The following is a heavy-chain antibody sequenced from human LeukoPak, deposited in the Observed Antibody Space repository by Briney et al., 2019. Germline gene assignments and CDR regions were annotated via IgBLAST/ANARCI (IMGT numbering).Heavy chain of an antibody. CDR2: IYYSGST. D-gene: IGHD6-19*01. V-gene: IGHV4-59*01. CDR3: ARRRVSSGWYFDY. J-gene: IGHJ4*02. Sequence: PSASLSPTRTVSGGSISSYNSGWIRQPPRKRPGWSGYIYYSGSTNYNPSRKSRVTISVDTSKNQFSLKLSSVNAADPAVYFCARRRVSSGWYFDYWGQGTLVTVSS. CDR1: GGSISSYN.